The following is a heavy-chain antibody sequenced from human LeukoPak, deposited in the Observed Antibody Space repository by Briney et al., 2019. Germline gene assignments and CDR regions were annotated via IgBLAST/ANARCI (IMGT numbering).Heavy chain of an antibody. CDR2: MNPNSGNT. J-gene: IGHJ4*02. CDR1: GYTFTGYY. V-gene: IGHV1-8*03. D-gene: IGHD5-12*01. CDR3: ARGLLAGWLRHLYVYYFDY. Sequence: ASVKVSCKASGYTFTGYYMHWARQATGQGLEWMGWMNPNSGNTGYAQKFQGRVTITRNTSISTAYMELSSLRSEDTAVYYCARGLLAGWLRHLYVYYFDYWGQGTLVTVSS.